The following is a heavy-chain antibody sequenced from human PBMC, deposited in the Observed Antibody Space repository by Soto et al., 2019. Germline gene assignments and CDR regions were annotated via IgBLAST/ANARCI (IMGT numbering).Heavy chain of an antibody. J-gene: IGHJ4*02. CDR2: ISYDGSNK. CDR1: GFTFSSYG. CDR3: AKDETPSDSSGWD. V-gene: IGHV3-30*18. D-gene: IGHD6-19*01. Sequence: GGSLRLSCAASGFTFSSYGMHWVRQAPGKGLEWVAVISYDGSNKYYADSVKGRFTISRDNSKNTLYLQMNSLRAEDTAVYYCAKDETPSDSSGWDWGQGTLVTVSS.